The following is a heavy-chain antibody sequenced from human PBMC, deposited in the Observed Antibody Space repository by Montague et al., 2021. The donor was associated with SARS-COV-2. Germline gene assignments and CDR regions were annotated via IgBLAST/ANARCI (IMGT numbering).Heavy chain of an antibody. CDR2: ISAYNGNT. Sequence: SVKVSCKASGYTFTSYGISWVRQAPGQGLEWMGWISAYNGNTNYAQKLQGRVIMTTDTSTSTAYMELRSLRSDDTAVYYCAREVIVGGYSYGYWYWGQGTLVTVSS. CDR1: GYTFTSYG. D-gene: IGHD5-18*01. J-gene: IGHJ4*02. CDR3: AREVIVGGYSYGYWY. V-gene: IGHV1-18*01.